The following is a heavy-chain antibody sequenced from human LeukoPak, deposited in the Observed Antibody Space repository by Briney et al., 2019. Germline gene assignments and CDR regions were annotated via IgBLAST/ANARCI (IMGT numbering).Heavy chain of an antibody. D-gene: IGHD2-2*01. CDR2: ISWNSGSI. V-gene: IGHV3-9*01. CDR3: AKDMAGCSSTSCYSEYYYYGMDA. J-gene: IGHJ6*02. CDR1: GFTFDDYA. Sequence: GRSLRLSCAASGFTFDDYAMHWVRQAPGKGLEWVSGISWNSGSIGYADSVKGRFTISRDNAKNSLYLQMNSLRAEDTALYYCAKDMAGCSSTSCYSEYYYYGMDAWGQGTTVTVSS.